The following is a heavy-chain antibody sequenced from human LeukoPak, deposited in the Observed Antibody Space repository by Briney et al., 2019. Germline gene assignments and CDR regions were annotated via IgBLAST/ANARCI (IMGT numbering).Heavy chain of an antibody. V-gene: IGHV1-2*02. CDR3: ARAPYYDFWSGYYPTSYYFDY. CDR2: INPNSGGT. D-gene: IGHD3-3*01. J-gene: IGHJ4*02. CDR1: GYTFTGYY. Sequence: GASVKVSCKASGYTFTGYYMHWVRQAPGQGLEWMGWINPNSGGTNYAQKFQGRVTMTRDTSISTAYMELGRLRSDDTAVYYCARAPYYDFWSGYYPTSYYFDYWGQGTLVTVSS.